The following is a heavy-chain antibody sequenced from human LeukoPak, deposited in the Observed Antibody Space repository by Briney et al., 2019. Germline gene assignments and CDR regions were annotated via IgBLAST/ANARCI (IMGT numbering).Heavy chain of an antibody. V-gene: IGHV3-21*01. CDR2: ISSSSSYI. J-gene: IGHJ4*02. CDR1: GFTFSTYG. Sequence: GGSLRLSCAASGFTFSTYGMNWVRQAPGKGLEWVSSISSSSSYIYYADSVKGRFTISRDSAKNSLYLQMNSLRAEDTAVYYCARSTIFGLVLDYWGQGTLVTVSS. CDR3: ARSTIFGLVLDY. D-gene: IGHD3/OR15-3a*01.